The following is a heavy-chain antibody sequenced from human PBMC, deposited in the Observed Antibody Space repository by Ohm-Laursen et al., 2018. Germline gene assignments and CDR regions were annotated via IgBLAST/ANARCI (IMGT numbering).Heavy chain of an antibody. CDR2: IYYSGST. CDR1: GGSISSYY. Sequence: TLSLTCTVSGGSISSYYWSWIRQPPGKGLEWIGYIYYSGSTNYNPSLKSRVTISVDTSKNQFSLKLSSVTAADTAVYYCARHVTLGPFDPWGQGTLVTVSS. CDR3: ARHVTLGPFDP. V-gene: IGHV4-59*08. J-gene: IGHJ5*02. D-gene: IGHD5-18*01.